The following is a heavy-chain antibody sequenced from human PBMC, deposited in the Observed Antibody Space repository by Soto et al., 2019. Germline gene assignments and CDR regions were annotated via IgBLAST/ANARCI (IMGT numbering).Heavy chain of an antibody. D-gene: IGHD2-15*01. J-gene: IGHJ4*02. CDR1: GGSIRSGRYY. CDR2: IYYSGST. V-gene: IGHV4-31*03. CDR3: ARGSVVAATLFDY. Sequence: QVQLQESGPGLVKPSQTLSLTCTVSGGSIRSGRYYWSWIRQHPGKGLEWIGYIYYSGSTYYNPSLKSRVTISVDTSKNQFSLKLSSVTPADTAVYYCARGSVVAATLFDYWGQGTLVTVSS.